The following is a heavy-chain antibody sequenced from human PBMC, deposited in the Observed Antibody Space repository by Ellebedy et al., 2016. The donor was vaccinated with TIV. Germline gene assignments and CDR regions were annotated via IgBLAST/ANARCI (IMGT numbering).Heavy chain of an antibody. Sequence: PGGSLRLSCAASGFTVTTNYMNWVRQAPGKGLEWVSVIYSDADGGDTYYADSVKGQFTISRDNSKNTLYLQMNNLRAEDPAVYYCARDAADSGGKLDYWGQGALVTVSS. V-gene: IGHV3-53*01. CDR1: GFTVTTNY. D-gene: IGHD4-23*01. CDR3: ARDAADSGGKLDY. CDR2: IYSDADGGDT. J-gene: IGHJ4*02.